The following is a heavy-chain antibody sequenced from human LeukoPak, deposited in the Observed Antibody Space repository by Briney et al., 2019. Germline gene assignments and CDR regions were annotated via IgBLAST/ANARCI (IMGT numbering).Heavy chain of an antibody. CDR2: ISSGSRTI. Sequence: GGSLRLSCAASGFTFGSYSMNWVRQAPGKGLEWISYISSGSRTIYYAGSVEGRFTVSRDNAKNCLYLQMRSLRAEDTAVYYCARESITGHRDFDYWGQGTLVTVSS. J-gene: IGHJ4*02. V-gene: IGHV3-48*01. CDR3: ARESITGHRDFDY. D-gene: IGHD1-20*01. CDR1: GFTFGSYS.